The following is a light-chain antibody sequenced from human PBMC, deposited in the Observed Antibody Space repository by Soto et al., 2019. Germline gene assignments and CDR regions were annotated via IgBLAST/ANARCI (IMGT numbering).Light chain of an antibody. J-gene: IGKJ4*01. CDR2: GAS. CDR3: QQYNDWPLT. Sequence: EIVLTQSPATLSLSLGERATLSCRASQSIGSYLAWYQHKLGQPPRLLIYGASTRATDIPARFSGSGSGTEFSLTISRLQSEDFAVYYCQQYNDWPLTFGGGTKVAIK. CDR1: QSIGSY. V-gene: IGKV3D-15*01.